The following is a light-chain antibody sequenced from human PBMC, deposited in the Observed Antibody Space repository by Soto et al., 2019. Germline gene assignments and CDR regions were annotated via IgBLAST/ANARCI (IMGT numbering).Light chain of an antibody. Sequence: EIVLTQSPATLSLSPGGRATLSCRASQSVSSYLAWYQQKPGQAPRLLIYDASNRATGIPARFSGSGSGTDFTLTISTLEPEDFAIYYCQLRSNWPPVTFGGGTKVEIK. CDR2: DAS. CDR3: QLRSNWPPVT. V-gene: IGKV3-11*01. CDR1: QSVSSY. J-gene: IGKJ4*01.